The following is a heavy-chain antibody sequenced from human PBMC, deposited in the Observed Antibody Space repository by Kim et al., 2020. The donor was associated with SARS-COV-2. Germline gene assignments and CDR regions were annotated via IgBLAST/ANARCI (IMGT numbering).Heavy chain of an antibody. J-gene: IGHJ4*02. D-gene: IGHD1-26*01. CDR1: GGSISSGGYY. CDR3: ARDSIVGATTVY. CDR2: IYYSGST. V-gene: IGHV4-31*03. Sequence: SETLSLTCTVSGGSISSGGYYWSWIRQHPGKGLEWIGYIYYSGSTYYNPSLKSRVTISVDTSKNQFSLQLSSVTAADTAVYYCARDSIVGATTVYWGQGTLVTVSS.